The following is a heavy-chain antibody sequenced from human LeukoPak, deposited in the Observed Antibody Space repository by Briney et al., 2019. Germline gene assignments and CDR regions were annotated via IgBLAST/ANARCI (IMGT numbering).Heavy chain of an antibody. CDR3: AREGKYGGYVIDY. V-gene: IGHV1-2*02. CDR2: INPNNGGT. CDR1: GYTFTGYY. D-gene: IGHD5-12*01. Sequence: ASVKVSCKTSGYTFTGYYMHWVRQAPGQGLEWMGWINPNNGGTNYGQKFQGRVTMTRDTSISTAYMELSRLRSEDMAVYYCAREGKYGGYVIDYWGQGTLVTVSS. J-gene: IGHJ4*02.